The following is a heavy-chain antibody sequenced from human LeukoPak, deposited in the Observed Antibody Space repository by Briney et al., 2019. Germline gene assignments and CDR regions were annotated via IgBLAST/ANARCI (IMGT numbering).Heavy chain of an antibody. CDR3: AKDSYSKGDF. D-gene: IGHD6-13*01. CDR1: GFTFSYYW. Sequence: GGSLRLSCAASGFTFSYYWMTLVRQAPGKGLEWVANIKNDGAVKNYVDSVKGRFTISRDNAKNSLYLQMNSLRAEDTAVYYCAKDSYSKGDFWGQGVLVTVSS. CDR2: IKNDGAVK. V-gene: IGHV3-7*01. J-gene: IGHJ4*02.